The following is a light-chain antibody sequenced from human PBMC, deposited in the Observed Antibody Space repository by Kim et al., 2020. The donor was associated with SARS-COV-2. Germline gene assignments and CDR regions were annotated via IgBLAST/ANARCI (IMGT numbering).Light chain of an antibody. CDR1: QSINGW. CDR3: QQYNSRGT. Sequence: GDRVTITCRASQSINGWLAWYQQKPGQAPKLLIYDASSLESGVPSRFSGSGYGTEFSLTISSLQPDDFASYYCQQYNSRGTFGQGTKVDIK. V-gene: IGKV1-5*01. CDR2: DAS. J-gene: IGKJ1*01.